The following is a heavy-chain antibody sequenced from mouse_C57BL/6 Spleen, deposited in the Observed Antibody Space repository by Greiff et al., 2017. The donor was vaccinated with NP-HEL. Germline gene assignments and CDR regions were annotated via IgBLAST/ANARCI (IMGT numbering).Heavy chain of an antibody. CDR2: IDPSDSET. J-gene: IGHJ4*01. Sequence: QVQLQQPGAELVRPGSSVKLSCKASGYTFTSYWMHWVKQRPIQGLEWIGNIDPSDSETHYNQKFKDKATLTVDKSSSTAYMQLSSLTSEDSAVYYGARRGYGNSPYAMDYWGQGTSVTVSS. V-gene: IGHV1-52*01. D-gene: IGHD2-10*02. CDR1: GYTFTSYW. CDR3: ARRGYGNSPYAMDY.